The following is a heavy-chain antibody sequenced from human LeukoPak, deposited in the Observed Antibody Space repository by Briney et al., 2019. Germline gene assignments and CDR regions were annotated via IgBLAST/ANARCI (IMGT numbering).Heavy chain of an antibody. J-gene: IGHJ6*02. Sequence: GASVKVSCKASGGTFISYAISWVRQAPGQGREWMGRIIPILGIANYAQKFQGRVTITADKSTSTAYMELSSLRSEDTAVYYCAGYYYGSGSKTGKYYYYGMDVWGQGTTVTVSS. CDR2: IIPILGIA. D-gene: IGHD3-10*01. CDR1: GGTFISYA. CDR3: AGYYYGSGSKTGKYYYYGMDV. V-gene: IGHV1-69*10.